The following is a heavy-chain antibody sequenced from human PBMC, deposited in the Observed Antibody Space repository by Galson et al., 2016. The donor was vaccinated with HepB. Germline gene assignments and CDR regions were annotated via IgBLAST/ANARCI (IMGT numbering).Heavy chain of an antibody. J-gene: IGHJ6*02. CDR1: GFSFNNYA. D-gene: IGHD2/OR15-2a*01. CDR2: IIGSGRTT. Sequence: SLRLSCAASGFSFNNYAMSWVRQAPGKGLEWLSGIIGSGRTTYSADSVRGRFTISRDNSKNTLFPQLNSLRADDTAVYYWAKPVLPGASSHYYYGLDVWGQGPTFTVSS. CDR3: AKPVLPGASSHYYYGLDV. V-gene: IGHV3-23*01.